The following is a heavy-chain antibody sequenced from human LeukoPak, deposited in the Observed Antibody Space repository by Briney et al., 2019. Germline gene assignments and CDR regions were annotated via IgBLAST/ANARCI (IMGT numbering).Heavy chain of an antibody. Sequence: ASVKVSCKTSGYRFTGYYMHWVRQAPGQGLEWMGWINPNSGGTNYAQKFQGRVTMTRDTSISTAYMELSRLRSDDTAVYYCASLWFGEANFDYWGQGTLVTVSS. D-gene: IGHD3-10*01. V-gene: IGHV1-2*02. J-gene: IGHJ4*02. CDR1: GYRFTGYY. CDR2: INPNSGGT. CDR3: ASLWFGEANFDY.